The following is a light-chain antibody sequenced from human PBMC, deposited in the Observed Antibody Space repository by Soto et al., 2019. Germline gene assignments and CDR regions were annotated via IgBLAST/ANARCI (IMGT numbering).Light chain of an antibody. CDR2: EVT. Sequence: QSALTQPPSASGSPGQSVTISCSGTSCDVGGYNFVSWYQEHPGKAPKLIIYEVTKRPSGVPDRFSGSKSGNTASLTVSGLQAEDEADYYCISHAGSNNLVFGGGTQLTVL. V-gene: IGLV2-8*01. CDR3: ISHAGSNNLV. CDR1: SCDVGGYNF. J-gene: IGLJ3*02.